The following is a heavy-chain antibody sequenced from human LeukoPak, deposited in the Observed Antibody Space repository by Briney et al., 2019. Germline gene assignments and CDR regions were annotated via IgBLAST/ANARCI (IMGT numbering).Heavy chain of an antibody. CDR3: ARPLWAGRAVAGLGGFDY. D-gene: IGHD6-19*01. V-gene: IGHV5-51*01. J-gene: IGHJ4*02. Sequence: GESLKISCKGSGYSFTSYWIGWVRQMPGKGLEWMGIIYPGDSDTRYSPSFQGQVTISADKSISTAHLQWSSLKASDTAMYYCARPLWAGRAVAGLGGFDYWGQGTLVTASS. CDR2: IYPGDSDT. CDR1: GYSFTSYW.